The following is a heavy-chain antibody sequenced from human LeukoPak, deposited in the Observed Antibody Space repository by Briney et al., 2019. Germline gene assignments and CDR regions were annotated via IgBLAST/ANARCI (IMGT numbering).Heavy chain of an antibody. V-gene: IGHV3-74*01. CDR2: VNSDGSST. J-gene: IGHJ4*02. D-gene: IGHD2-15*01. CDR3: ATEGPLPGGHDY. Sequence: GGSLRLSCAASRSTFSSYWMHWVRQAPGKGLVWVSRVNSDGSSTNYADSVKGRFTISRDNAKNTLYLQMNSLGAEDTAVYYCATEGPLPGGHDYWGQGTLVTVSS. CDR1: RSTFSSYW.